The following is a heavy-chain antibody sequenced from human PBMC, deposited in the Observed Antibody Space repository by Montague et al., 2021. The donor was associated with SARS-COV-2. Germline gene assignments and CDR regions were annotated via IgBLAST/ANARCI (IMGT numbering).Heavy chain of an antibody. V-gene: IGHV3-23*01. CDR2: VSGDGDST. D-gene: IGHD5-12*01. CDR1: GFYFNDYG. CDR3: AKCLRFSGFDGNYFDS. J-gene: IGHJ4*02. Sequence: SLRLSCAVSGFYFNDYGMSWVRQAPGKGLDWVSAVSGDGDSTYXXXSXXXRFTIPRDNSKNTLYLQMNSLRAEDTAVYYCAKCLRFSGFDGNYFDSWGQGTLVTVSS.